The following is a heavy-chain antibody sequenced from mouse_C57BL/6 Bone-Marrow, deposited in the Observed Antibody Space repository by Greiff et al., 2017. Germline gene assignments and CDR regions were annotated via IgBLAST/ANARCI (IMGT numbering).Heavy chain of an antibody. J-gene: IGHJ4*01. D-gene: IGHD4-1*01. Sequence: QVTLKESGPGILQPSQTLSLTCSFSGFSLSTFGMGVGWIRQPSGKGLEWLAHIWWDDDKYYNPALKRRLTISKATSKNQVFLKIADVDTADTATYYCARNPNWEDYAMDYWGQGTSVTVSS. CDR1: GFSLSTFGMG. V-gene: IGHV8-8*01. CDR3: ARNPNWEDYAMDY. CDR2: IWWDDDK.